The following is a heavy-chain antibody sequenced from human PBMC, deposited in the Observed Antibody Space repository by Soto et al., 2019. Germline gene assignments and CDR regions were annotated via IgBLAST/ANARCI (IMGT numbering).Heavy chain of an antibody. V-gene: IGHV3-23*01. Sequence: GGSLRLSCAASGFTFSSYAMSWVRQAPGKGLEWVSAIIGSGGSTYYADSVKGRFTISRDNSKNTLYLQMNSLRAEDTAVYYCAKVPVSLYGDYVFDYWGQGTLVTVSS. D-gene: IGHD4-17*01. J-gene: IGHJ4*02. CDR2: IIGSGGST. CDR1: GFTFSSYA. CDR3: AKVPVSLYGDYVFDY.